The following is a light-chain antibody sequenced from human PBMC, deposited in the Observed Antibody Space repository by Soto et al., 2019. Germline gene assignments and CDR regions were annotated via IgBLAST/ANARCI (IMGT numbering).Light chain of an antibody. CDR3: QQYNSYPWT. CDR2: KSS. J-gene: IGKJ1*01. CDR1: QSISSW. V-gene: IGKV1-5*03. Sequence: DIQMTQSPSTLSASVGDRVTITCRDSQSISSWLAWYQQKPGKDPKLLIYKSSSLESGVPSRFSGSGSGTEFTLTISSLQPDDFATYYCQQYNSYPWTFGQGTKVELK.